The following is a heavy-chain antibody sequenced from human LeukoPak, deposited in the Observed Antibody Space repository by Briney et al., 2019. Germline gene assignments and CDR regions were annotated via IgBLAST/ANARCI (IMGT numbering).Heavy chain of an antibody. D-gene: IGHD3-10*02. CDR3: ATYVRGDFDY. V-gene: IGHV3-23*01. CDR1: GITLSNYD. J-gene: IGHJ4*02. CDR2: VSGGGGST. Sequence: GGSLRLSCAVSGITLSNYDMSWVRQAPGKGLEWVSTVSGGGGSTWYADSVKGRFTISRDNSKNTLYLQMNSLRAEDTAVYYCATYVRGDFDYWGQGTLVTVSS.